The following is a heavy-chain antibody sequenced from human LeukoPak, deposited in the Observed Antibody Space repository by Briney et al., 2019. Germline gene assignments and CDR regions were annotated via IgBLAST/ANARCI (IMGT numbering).Heavy chain of an antibody. CDR2: ISGSGGST. Sequence: GGSLRLSCAASGFTFSSYAMSWVRQAPGKGLEWVSAISGSGGSTYYADSVKGRFTISRDNSKNTLYLQMNSLRAEDTAVYYRAKQGSIVVVLSWFDPWGQGTLVTVSS. D-gene: IGHD2-15*01. V-gene: IGHV3-23*01. CDR3: AKQGSIVVVLSWFDP. J-gene: IGHJ5*02. CDR1: GFTFSSYA.